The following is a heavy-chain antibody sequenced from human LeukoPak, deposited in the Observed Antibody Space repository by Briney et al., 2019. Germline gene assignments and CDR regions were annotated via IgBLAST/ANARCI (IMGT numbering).Heavy chain of an antibody. CDR3: AKALNGYCYAFHS. CDR2: FSYTGST. D-gene: IGHD5-18*01. J-gene: IGHJ4*02. Sequence: SETLSLTCTVSGGSINSGEYYCSWIRQPPGKGLEWIGYFSYTGSTYYNPSVKSRVSISVDTSKNQFSLKLTSVTAADTAVYYCAKALNGYCYAFHSWGQGTLVTVSS. CDR1: GGSINSGEYY. V-gene: IGHV4-30-4*01.